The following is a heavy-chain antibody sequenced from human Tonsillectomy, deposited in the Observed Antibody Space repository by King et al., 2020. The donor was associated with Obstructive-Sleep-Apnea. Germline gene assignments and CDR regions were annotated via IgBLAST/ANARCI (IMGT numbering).Heavy chain of an antibody. V-gene: IGHV4-59*01. CDR2: IHYIGST. D-gene: IGHD3-10*01. Sequence: VQLQESGPGLVKPSETLSLTCTVSGGSISSYYWSWIRQPPGKGLEWIGYIHYIGSTNYNPSLKSRVTISADTSKNQFSLKLSSVTAADTAVYYCARDRGMVFYYGMDVWGQGTTVTVSS. CDR1: GGSISSYY. CDR3: ARDRGMVFYYGMDV. J-gene: IGHJ6*02.